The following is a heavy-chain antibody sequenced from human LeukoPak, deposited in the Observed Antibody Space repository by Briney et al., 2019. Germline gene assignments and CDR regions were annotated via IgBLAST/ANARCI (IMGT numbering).Heavy chain of an antibody. CDR1: GFTFSSYW. CDR2: IKQDGSEK. CDR3: AKVSLPDYYDSSGWAFDI. V-gene: IGHV3-7*03. Sequence: PGGSLRLSCAASGFTFSSYWMSWVRQAPGKGLEWVANIKQDGSEKYYADSVKGRFTISRDNAKNSLYLQMNSLRAEDTALYYCAKVSLPDYYDSSGWAFDIWGQGTMVTVSS. D-gene: IGHD3-22*01. J-gene: IGHJ3*02.